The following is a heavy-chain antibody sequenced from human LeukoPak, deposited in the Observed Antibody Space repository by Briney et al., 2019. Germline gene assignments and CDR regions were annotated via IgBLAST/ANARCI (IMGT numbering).Heavy chain of an antibody. CDR1: GYSISSGYY. J-gene: IGHJ3*02. Sequence: SETLSLTCAVSGYSISSGYYWGWIRQPAGNGLEWIGSIYHSGSTYYNPSLKSRVTISVDTSKNQFSLKLSSVTAADPAVYYCASALIVVVPAASLGAFDIWGQGTMVTVSS. CDR2: IYHSGST. V-gene: IGHV4-38-2*01. CDR3: ASALIVVVPAASLGAFDI. D-gene: IGHD2-2*01.